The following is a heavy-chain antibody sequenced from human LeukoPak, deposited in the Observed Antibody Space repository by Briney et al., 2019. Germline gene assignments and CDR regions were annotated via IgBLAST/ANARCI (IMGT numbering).Heavy chain of an antibody. V-gene: IGHV3-7*01. Sequence: GGSLRLSCTASGIMFSGYWMSWVRQAPGKGLEWVANIKQHGTEKYYVDSVKGRFTISRDDAKKSVYLQMTSLRAEDTAVYYCATSHDAPGNSWGQGTLVTVSS. CDR2: IKQHGTEK. CDR3: ATSHDAPGNS. CDR1: GIMFSGYW. J-gene: IGHJ5*02. D-gene: IGHD1-1*01.